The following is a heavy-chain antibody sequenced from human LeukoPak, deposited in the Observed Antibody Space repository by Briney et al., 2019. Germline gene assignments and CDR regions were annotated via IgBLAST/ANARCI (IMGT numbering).Heavy chain of an antibody. Sequence: SETLSLTCAVSGGSISSSYWWSWVRQPPGKGLEWIGEVYHSGSTNYSPSLKSRVTLSVDKSKNQFSLRLSSVTAADTAVYYCAGAYCGGDCYSGRTFDIWGQGTMVTVSS. J-gene: IGHJ3*02. V-gene: IGHV4-4*02. CDR3: AGAYCGGDCYSGRTFDI. CDR1: GGSISSSYW. D-gene: IGHD2-21*02. CDR2: VYHSGST.